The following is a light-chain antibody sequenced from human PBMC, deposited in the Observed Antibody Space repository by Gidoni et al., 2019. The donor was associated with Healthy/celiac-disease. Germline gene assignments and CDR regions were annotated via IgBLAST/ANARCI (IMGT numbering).Light chain of an antibody. CDR1: SSDVGGYNY. CDR3: SSYTSSSSWV. CDR2: DVS. V-gene: IGLV2-14*03. J-gene: IGLJ3*02. Sequence: QSALTQPASVSGSPGQSITISCPGTSSDVGGYNYVSWYQQHPGKAPKLIIYDVSNRPSGVSNRFSGSKSGNTASLTISGLQAEDEAEYYCSSYTSSSSWVFGGGTKLTVL.